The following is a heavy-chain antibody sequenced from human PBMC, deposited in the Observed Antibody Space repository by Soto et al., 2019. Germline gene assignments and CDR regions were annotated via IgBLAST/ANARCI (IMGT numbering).Heavy chain of an antibody. Sequence: QVQPVQSGAEVKKPGSSVKVSCKASGGTFSSYAISWVRQAPGQGLEWMGGIIPIFGTANYAQKFQGRVTITADKSTSTAYMELSSLRSEDTAVYYCARVRCSGGSCYPNDAFDIWGQGTMVTVSS. CDR1: GGTFSSYA. CDR3: ARVRCSGGSCYPNDAFDI. CDR2: IIPIFGTA. J-gene: IGHJ3*02. V-gene: IGHV1-69*06. D-gene: IGHD2-15*01.